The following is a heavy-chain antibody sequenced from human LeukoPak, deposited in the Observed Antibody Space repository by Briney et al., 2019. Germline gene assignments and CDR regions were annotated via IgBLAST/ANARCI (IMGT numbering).Heavy chain of an antibody. Sequence: SETLSLTCTVSGGSISSSGYYWSWIRQPPGKGLEWIGSIFYSGTTYYNPSLKSRVTISVDTSKNQFSLKLSSVTAADTAVYYCARDAGGPEDYWGQGTLVTVSS. D-gene: IGHD3-10*01. CDR3: ARDAGGPEDY. V-gene: IGHV4-39*07. J-gene: IGHJ4*02. CDR1: GGSISSSGYY. CDR2: IFYSGTT.